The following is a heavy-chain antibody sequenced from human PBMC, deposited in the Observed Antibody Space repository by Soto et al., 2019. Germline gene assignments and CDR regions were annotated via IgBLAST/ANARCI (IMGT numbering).Heavy chain of an antibody. CDR3: AIPLPKQQLVRGAFDH. CDR2: SIPVFGTA. V-gene: IGHV1-69*01. J-gene: IGHJ4*02. Sequence: QVQLVQSGAEVKKPGSSVKLSCKTSVGTFRNYAINWVRQAPGQGLEWMGGSIPVFGTANYAQTFQCRFTITADESTSTAYMELSSLRSEDTAVYYCAIPLPKQQLVRGAFDHWGQGTLVTVAS. D-gene: IGHD6-13*01. CDR1: VGTFRNYA.